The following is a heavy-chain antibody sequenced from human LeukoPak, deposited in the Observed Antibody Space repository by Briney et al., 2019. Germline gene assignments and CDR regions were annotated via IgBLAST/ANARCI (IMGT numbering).Heavy chain of an antibody. D-gene: IGHD3-10*01. V-gene: IGHV4-38-2*01. CDR1: GYSISSVYY. CDR3: ASLGLLWFGESGDY. Sequence: SETLSLTCAVSGYSISSVYYWGWIRQPPGKGLEWIGSIYHSGRTYYNPSLKSRVTISVDTSKNQFSLKLSSVTAADTAVYYCASLGLLWFGESGDYWGQGTLVSVSS. CDR2: IYHSGRT. J-gene: IGHJ4*02.